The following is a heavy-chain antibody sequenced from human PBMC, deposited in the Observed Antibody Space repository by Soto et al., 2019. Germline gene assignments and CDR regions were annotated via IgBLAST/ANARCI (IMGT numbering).Heavy chain of an antibody. V-gene: IGHV3-74*01. CDR3: ARQFTTVTTWDY. CDR1: GFTFSSYW. D-gene: IGHD4-17*01. CDR2: INSDGSTT. J-gene: IGHJ4*02. Sequence: GGSLRLSCAASGFTFSSYWMHWVRQAPGKGLVWVSRINSDGSTTTYADSVKGQFTISRDNAKNTLYLQMNSLRAEDTAVYYCARQFTTVTTWDYWGQGTLVTVSS.